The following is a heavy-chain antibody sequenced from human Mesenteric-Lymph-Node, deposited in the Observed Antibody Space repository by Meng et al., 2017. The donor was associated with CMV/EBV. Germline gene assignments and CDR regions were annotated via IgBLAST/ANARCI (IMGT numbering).Heavy chain of an antibody. Sequence: FSSYALSWVRQATGQGLEWMGGIIPIFGTANYAQKFQGRVTITTDESTSTAYMELSSLRSEDTAVYYCAARSPPTWIQLWFNRGVIDYWGQGTLVTVSS. CDR3: AARSPPTWIQLWFNRGVIDY. V-gene: IGHV1-69*05. D-gene: IGHD5-18*01. CDR2: IIPIFGTA. CDR1: FSSYA. J-gene: IGHJ4*02.